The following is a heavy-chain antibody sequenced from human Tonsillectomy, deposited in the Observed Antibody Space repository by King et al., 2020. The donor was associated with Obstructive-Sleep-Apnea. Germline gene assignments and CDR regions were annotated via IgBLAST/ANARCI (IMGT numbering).Heavy chain of an antibody. CDR3: AKARPMGRGGAYFDS. J-gene: IGHJ4*02. CDR2: ITASCGST. CDR1: GCTFSSNG. Sequence: VQLVESGGGLKQPGGSVKLSCAASGCTFSSNGVSWVRQAPGQGLEWVAGITASCGSTHYAHSLKGRLTIARDNSKNIPYLQMNSLRAEDTAVYYCAKARPMGRGGAYFDSWGQGTLVTVST. D-gene: IGHD6-6*01. V-gene: IGHV3-23*04.